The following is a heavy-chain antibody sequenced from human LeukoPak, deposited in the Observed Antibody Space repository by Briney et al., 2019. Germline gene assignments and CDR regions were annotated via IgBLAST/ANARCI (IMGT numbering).Heavy chain of an antibody. Sequence: SQTLSLTCAVSGGSISSGGYSWSWIRQPPGKGLEWIGYIYHSGSTYYNPSLKSRVTISVDRSKNRFSLKLSSVTAADTAVYYCARGDSGSYYYWYFDLWGRGTLVTVSS. CDR3: ARGDSGSYYYWYFDL. CDR2: IYHSGST. D-gene: IGHD1-26*01. V-gene: IGHV4-30-2*01. CDR1: GGSISSGGYS. J-gene: IGHJ2*01.